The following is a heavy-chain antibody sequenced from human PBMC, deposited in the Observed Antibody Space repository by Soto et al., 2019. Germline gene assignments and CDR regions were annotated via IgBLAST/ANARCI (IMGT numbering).Heavy chain of an antibody. D-gene: IGHD1-7*01. V-gene: IGHV3-33*01. J-gene: IGHJ4*02. Sequence: QVQLVESGGGVVQPGRSLRLSCAASGFTFSSYGMHWVRQAPGKGLEWVAVIWYDGSNKYYADSVKGRFTISRDNSKNTLYLQMNSLRAEDTAVYYCARGWGTGSNWNSPFDYWGQGTLVTVSS. CDR2: IWYDGSNK. CDR1: GFTFSSYG. CDR3: ARGWGTGSNWNSPFDY.